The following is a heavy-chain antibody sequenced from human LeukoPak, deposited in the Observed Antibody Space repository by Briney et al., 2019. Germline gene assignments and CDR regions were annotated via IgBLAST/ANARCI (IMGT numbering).Heavy chain of an antibody. J-gene: IGHJ4*02. Sequence: GGSLRLSCAASGFTFSSYSMNWVRQAPGKGLEWVSSISSSSSYIYYADSVKGRFTISRDNAKNSLYLQMNSLRAEDTAVYYCARDSPNDSSGPYDYWGQRTLVTVSS. CDR1: GFTFSSYS. CDR3: ARDSPNDSSGPYDY. CDR2: ISSSSSYI. V-gene: IGHV3-21*01. D-gene: IGHD3-22*01.